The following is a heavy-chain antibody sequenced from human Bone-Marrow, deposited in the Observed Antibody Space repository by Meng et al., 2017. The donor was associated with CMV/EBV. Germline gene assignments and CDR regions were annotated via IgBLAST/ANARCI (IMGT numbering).Heavy chain of an antibody. V-gene: IGHV3-48*03. J-gene: IGHJ3*02. CDR3: ARDQNWNYPPGAFDI. CDR2: ISSSGSTI. CDR1: GFTFSSYE. D-gene: IGHD1-7*01. Sequence: GESLKISCAASGFTFSSYEMNWVRQAPGKGLEWVSYISSSGSTIYYADSVKGRFTISRDNAKNSLYLQMNSLRAEDTALYYCARDQNWNYPPGAFDIWGQGTMVTVSS.